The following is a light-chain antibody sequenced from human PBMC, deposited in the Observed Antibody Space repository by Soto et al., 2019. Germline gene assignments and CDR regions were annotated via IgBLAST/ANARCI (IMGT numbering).Light chain of an antibody. CDR1: QDINKN. V-gene: IGKV1-33*01. CDR2: DAS. Sequence: DIQVNQSPSSLSASVGDRVTITCQASQDINKNLIWYQQKPGKAPKLLIYDASDLETGVPSRFSGSGSGTGFTFTISSLQPEDFATYYCQQYESLPLTFGQGRRLEIK. CDR3: QQYESLPLT. J-gene: IGKJ5*01.